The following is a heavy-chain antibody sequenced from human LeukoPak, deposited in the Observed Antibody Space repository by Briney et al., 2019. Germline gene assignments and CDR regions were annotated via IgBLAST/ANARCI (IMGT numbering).Heavy chain of an antibody. V-gene: IGHV3-21*01. Sequence: GGSLRLSCAASGFIFSSYSMNWVRQAPGKGLEWVSSISSSSSYIYYADSVKGRFTISRDNAKNSLYLQMNSLRAEDTAVYYCARDHVPAVPSYYYYYYMDVWGKGTTVTISS. CDR1: GFIFSSYS. J-gene: IGHJ6*03. CDR3: ARDHVPAVPSYYYYYYMDV. D-gene: IGHD2-2*01. CDR2: ISSSSSYI.